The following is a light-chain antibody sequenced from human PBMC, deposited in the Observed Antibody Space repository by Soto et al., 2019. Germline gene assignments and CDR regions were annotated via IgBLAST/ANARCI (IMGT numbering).Light chain of an antibody. V-gene: IGKV1-5*03. Sequence: DIQMTQSPSTLSASVGDRVTITCRASQSISSWLAWYQQKPGKAPNLLIYKASSLESGVPSRFSGSGSGTEFTLTISSLQPDDFATYYCQKYNSYSRTFGQGTKLEIK. CDR3: QKYNSYSRT. J-gene: IGKJ2*01. CDR1: QSISSW. CDR2: KAS.